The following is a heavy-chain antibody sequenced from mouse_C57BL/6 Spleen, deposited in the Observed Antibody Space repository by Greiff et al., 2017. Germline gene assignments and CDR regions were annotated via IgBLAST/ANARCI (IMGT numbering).Heavy chain of an antibody. D-gene: IGHD2-2*01. Sequence: QVQLKQSGAELAKPGASVKLSCKASGYTFTSYWMHWVKQRPGQGLEWIGYINPSSGYTKYNQKFKDKATLTADKSSSTAYMQLSSLTYEDSAVYYCARSGYYGYDDGDYYAMDYWGQGTSVTVSS. CDR3: ARSGYYGYDDGDYYAMDY. CDR2: INPSSGYT. J-gene: IGHJ4*01. V-gene: IGHV1-7*01. CDR1: GYTFTSYW.